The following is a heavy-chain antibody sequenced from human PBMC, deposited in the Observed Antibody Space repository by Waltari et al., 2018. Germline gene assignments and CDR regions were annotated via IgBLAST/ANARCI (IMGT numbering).Heavy chain of an antibody. D-gene: IGHD1-1*01. CDR2: FDPEDGGT. CDR1: GYTLIEFS. CDR3: ATEVEMSASGQLDY. Sequence: QVQLVQSGAEVKKTGASVKVSCKVSGYTLIEFSMHWVRLAPGKGLEWMGGFDPEDGGTIYAQMFQGRVTMTLDTSTNTAYMELTSLRSEDTAVYYCATEVEMSASGQLDYWGQGTLVTVAS. J-gene: IGHJ4*02. V-gene: IGHV1-24*01.